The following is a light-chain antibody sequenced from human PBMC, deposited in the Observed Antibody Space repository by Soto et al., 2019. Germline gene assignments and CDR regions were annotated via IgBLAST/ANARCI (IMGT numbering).Light chain of an antibody. CDR3: QQYGSSSIT. V-gene: IGKV3-20*01. J-gene: IGKJ5*01. CDR1: QSVASNY. CDR2: DAS. Sequence: ESVLTQSPGTLSLSPGERATLSCRASQSVASNYVAWYQQKPGQAPRLLFYDASTRATGIPDRFSGSGSGTDFTLTISRLEPEDFAVYYCQQYGSSSITFGQGTRLEIK.